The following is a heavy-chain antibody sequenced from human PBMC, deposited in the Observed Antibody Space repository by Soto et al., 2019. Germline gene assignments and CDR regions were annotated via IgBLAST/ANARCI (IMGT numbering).Heavy chain of an antibody. CDR2: MNPNSGNT. CDR1: GYTFTSYD. CDR3: ARGVIVGRPFGY. V-gene: IGHV1-8*01. J-gene: IGHJ4*02. D-gene: IGHD6-6*01. Sequence: AASVKVSCKASGYTFTSYDINCVRQATGQGLEWMGWMNPNSGNTGYAQKFQGRVTMTRNTSISTAYMELSSLRSEDTAVYYCARGVIVGRPFGYWGQGTLVTVSS.